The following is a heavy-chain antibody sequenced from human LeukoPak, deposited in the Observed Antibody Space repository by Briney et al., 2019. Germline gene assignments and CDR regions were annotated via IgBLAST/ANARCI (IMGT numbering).Heavy chain of an antibody. V-gene: IGHV3-23*01. D-gene: IGHD6-19*01. CDR2: ILGGGDTT. CDR1: GFTFNYYA. J-gene: IGHJ4*02. Sequence: GGSLRLSCAASGFTFNYYAMNWVRQAPGKGLEWVSAILGGGDTTSYADSVKGRFTISRDNSKNTLYLQMNSLRVEDTAVYYCAKSIAVAGDWGQGTLVTVSS. CDR3: AKSIAVAGD.